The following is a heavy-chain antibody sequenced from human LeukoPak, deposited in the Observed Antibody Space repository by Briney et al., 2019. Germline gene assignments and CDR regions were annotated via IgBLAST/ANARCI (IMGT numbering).Heavy chain of an antibody. CDR1: GYTFTGYY. CDR3: ARGASPFGESLFDY. D-gene: IGHD3-10*01. Sequence: ASVKVSCKASGYTFTGYYMHWVRQAPGQGLEWMGWINPNSGGTNYAQKFQGRVTMTRDTSISTAYMELSRLRSDDTAVDYCARGASPFGESLFDYWGQGTLVTVSS. J-gene: IGHJ4*02. V-gene: IGHV1-2*02. CDR2: INPNSGGT.